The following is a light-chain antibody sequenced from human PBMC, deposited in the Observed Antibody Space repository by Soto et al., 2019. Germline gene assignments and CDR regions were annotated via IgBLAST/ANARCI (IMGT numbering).Light chain of an antibody. V-gene: IGLV1-44*01. J-gene: IGLJ1*01. Sequence: QSVLTQPPSASGTPGQRVTISCSGSSSNIGSNTVNWYQQLPGTAPKLLIYSNNQRPSGVPDRFSGSKSGTSASLAISGLQSADEADSYCAAWDASLNGYVFGTGTKVTV. CDR3: AAWDASLNGYV. CDR2: SNN. CDR1: SSNIGSNT.